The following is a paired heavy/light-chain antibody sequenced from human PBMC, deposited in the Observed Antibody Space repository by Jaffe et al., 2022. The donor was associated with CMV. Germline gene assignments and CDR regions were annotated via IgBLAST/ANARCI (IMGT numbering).Light chain of an antibody. CDR3: TSYTSSNTWV. V-gene: IGLV2-14*03. J-gene: IGLJ3*02. CDR1: SSDIGGYNY. CDR2: DVS. Sequence: QSALTQPASVSGSPGQSITISCTGTSSDIGGYNYVSWYQQHPDKAPKLMIYDVSNRPSGVSNRFSGSKSGNTASLTISGLQAEDEADYYCTSYTSSNTWVFGGGTKLTVV.
Heavy chain of an antibody. D-gene: IGHD6-6*01. J-gene: IGHJ6*03. V-gene: IGHV3-11*06. CDR1: GFIFSDYY. Sequence: QVQLVESGGGLVKPGGSLRLSCAASGFIFSDYYMSWIRQAPGKGLEWVSYISGSSRYIGYADSVKGRFTISRDNAKNSLYLHMNSLRVEDRAVYYCARDLRHRPDFYMDVWGKGTTVTVSS. CDR2: ISGSSRYI. CDR3: ARDLRHRPDFYMDV.